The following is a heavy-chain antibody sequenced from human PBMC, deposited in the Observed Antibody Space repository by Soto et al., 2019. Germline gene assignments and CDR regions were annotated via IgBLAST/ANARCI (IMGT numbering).Heavy chain of an antibody. D-gene: IGHD3-10*02. CDR3: ARNMDYYYGRGSGNGHGV. CDR2: INPKFGDT. J-gene: IGHJ6*02. Sequence: QVQLVQSGAEVKEPGDSVRVSCEASGYTFTAYYIHWVRQAPGQGLEWMGWINPKFGDTTYAQDLQGRVSMTRDMSIGTVYMELSRLTSDDTAIYYCARNMDYYYGRGSGNGHGVWGQGTTVTVFS. CDR1: GYTFTAYY. V-gene: IGHV1-2*02.